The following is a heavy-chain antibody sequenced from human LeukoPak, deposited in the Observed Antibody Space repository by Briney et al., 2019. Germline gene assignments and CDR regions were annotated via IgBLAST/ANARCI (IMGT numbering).Heavy chain of an antibody. CDR1: GFTFSSYW. CDR3: ISKLCGRDDQ. D-gene: IGHD1-1*01. J-gene: IGHJ5*02. Sequence: GGSLRLSCAASGFTFSSYWRHWVRQAPGKGLEWVSRMDPDGRTRDYAYSVRGRFTISRDNTKDTLYLQKSSLRDEDTAVYYCISKLCGRDDQWGRGTLVTVSS. V-gene: IGHV3-74*01. CDR2: MDPDGRTR.